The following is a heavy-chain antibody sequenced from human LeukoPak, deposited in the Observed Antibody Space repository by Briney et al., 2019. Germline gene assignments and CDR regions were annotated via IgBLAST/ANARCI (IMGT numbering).Heavy chain of an antibody. Sequence: ASVKVSCKASGYTFTGYYIHWVRQAPGQGLEWMGWISAYNGNTNYAQKLQGRVTMTTDTSTSTAYMELRSLRSDDTAVYYCARGYCSSTSCLGYNWFDPWGQGTLVTVSS. CDR1: GYTFTGYY. J-gene: IGHJ5*02. D-gene: IGHD2-2*01. CDR3: ARGYCSSTSCLGYNWFDP. V-gene: IGHV1-18*04. CDR2: ISAYNGNT.